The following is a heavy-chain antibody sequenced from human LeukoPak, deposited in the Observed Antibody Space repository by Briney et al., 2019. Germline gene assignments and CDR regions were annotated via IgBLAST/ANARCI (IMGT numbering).Heavy chain of an antibody. CDR2: IYYSGST. J-gene: IGHJ4*02. V-gene: IGHV4-39*01. CDR1: GGSISSSSYY. Sequence: PSETLSLTCTVSGGSISSSSYYWGWIRQPPGKGLEWIGSIYYSGSTYYNPSLKSRVTISVDTSKNQFSLRLSSVTVADTAVYYCARRPYTSGWYYYFDYWGQGTLVTVSS. D-gene: IGHD6-19*01. CDR3: ARRPYTSGWYYYFDY.